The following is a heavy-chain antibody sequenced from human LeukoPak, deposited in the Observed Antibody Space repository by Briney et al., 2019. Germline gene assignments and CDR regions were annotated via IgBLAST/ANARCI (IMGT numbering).Heavy chain of an antibody. V-gene: IGHV3-13*01. CDR3: ARSLSRSSSFDY. CDR1: GFTFSSYD. D-gene: IGHD6-13*01. CDR2: IGTAGDT. Sequence: PGGSLRLSCAASGFTFSSYDMHWVRQATGKGLEWVSAIGTAGDTYYPGSVKGRFTISRENAKNSLYHQMNSLRAGDTAVYYCARSLSRSSSFDYWGQGTLVTVSS. J-gene: IGHJ4*02.